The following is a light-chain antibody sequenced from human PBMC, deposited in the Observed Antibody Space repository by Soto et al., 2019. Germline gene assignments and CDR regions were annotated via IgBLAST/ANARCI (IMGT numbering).Light chain of an antibody. Sequence: QSVLTQPPSVSAAPGQTVTISCSGSSSNIGNNFVSWSRQLPGKAPILLIYDNNKRPSGIPDRFSASKSGASATLAIAGLQTGDEADYYCATWDASLSAGVFGGGTKLTVL. CDR1: SSNIGNNF. J-gene: IGLJ3*02. CDR3: ATWDASLSAGV. V-gene: IGLV1-51*01. CDR2: DNN.